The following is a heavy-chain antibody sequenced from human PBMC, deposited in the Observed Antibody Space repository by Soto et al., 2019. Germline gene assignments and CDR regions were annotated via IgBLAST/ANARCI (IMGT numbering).Heavy chain of an antibody. J-gene: IGHJ6*02. D-gene: IGHD1-1*01. Sequence: GASVKVSCKVSGYTLTELSMHWVRQAPGKGLEWMGGFDPEDGETIYAQKFQGRVTMTEDTSTDTAYMELSSLRSEDTAVYYCATLPVQLERVPFRPYYYYGMDVWGQGTTVTVSS. CDR3: ATLPVQLERVPFRPYYYYGMDV. V-gene: IGHV1-24*01. CDR2: FDPEDGET. CDR1: GYTLTELS.